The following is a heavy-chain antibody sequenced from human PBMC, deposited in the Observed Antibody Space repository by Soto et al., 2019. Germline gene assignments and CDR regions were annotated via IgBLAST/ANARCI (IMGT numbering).Heavy chain of an antibody. J-gene: IGHJ4*02. V-gene: IGHV3-23*01. CDR3: AKGAEGYVVSSLDS. D-gene: IGHD5-12*01. CDR2: ITGTASST. Sequence: EVQLLESGGGFVQPGGSLRLSCAASGFRFSDFAMTWVRQAPGRGLEWVSAITGTASSTYYADSVKGRFTISRDNSKNPLYLQINSLRAEDTARYYCAKGAEGYVVSSLDSWGQGTLVTVSS. CDR1: GFRFSDFA.